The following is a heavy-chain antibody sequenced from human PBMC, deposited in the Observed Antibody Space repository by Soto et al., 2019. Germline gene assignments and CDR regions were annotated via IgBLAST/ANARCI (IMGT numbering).Heavy chain of an antibody. J-gene: IGHJ4*02. V-gene: IGHV1-69*13. CDR1: GGTFSSYA. CDR3: ASSYSGSYLYYFDY. D-gene: IGHD1-26*01. Sequence: SVKVSCKASGGTFSSYAISWVRQAPGQGLEWMGGIIPIFGTASYAQKFQGRVTITADESTSTAYMELSSLRSEDTAVYYCASSYSGSYLYYFDYWGQGTLVTVSS. CDR2: IIPIFGTA.